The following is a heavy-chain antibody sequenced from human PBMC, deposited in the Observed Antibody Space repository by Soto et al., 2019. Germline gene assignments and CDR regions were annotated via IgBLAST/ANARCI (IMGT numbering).Heavy chain of an antibody. D-gene: IGHD6-19*01. CDR2: TYYRSKWYN. CDR1: GDSVSSNSAA. J-gene: IGHJ6*02. CDR3: ARIAVAGTDYYYDGMDV. Sequence: SETLSLTCAISGDSVSSNSAAWNWIRQSPSRGLEWLGRTYYRSKWYNDYAVSVKSRITINPDTSKNQCALQLNSVTPEDTAVCYCARIAVAGTDYYYDGMDVWGQGTTVTVSS. V-gene: IGHV6-1*01.